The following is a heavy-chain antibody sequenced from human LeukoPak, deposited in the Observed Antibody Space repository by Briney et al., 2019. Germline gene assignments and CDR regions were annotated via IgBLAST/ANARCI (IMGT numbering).Heavy chain of an antibody. CDR2: INADNGDT. J-gene: IGHJ4*02. D-gene: IGHD6-19*01. V-gene: IGHV1-3*01. Sequence: ASVKVSCKASGYIFTSYAMHWVRQAPGQRLEWMGWINADNGDTKYSEKFQGRVTITRDTSATTAYMELSSLTSDDTAAYYCATRGSVSSGWSFDYWGQGTLVTVSA. CDR1: GYIFTSYA. CDR3: ATRGSVSSGWSFDY.